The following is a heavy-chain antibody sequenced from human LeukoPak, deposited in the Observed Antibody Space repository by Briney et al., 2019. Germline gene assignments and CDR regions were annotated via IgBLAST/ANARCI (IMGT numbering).Heavy chain of an antibody. CDR3: ARERIAAAGYYYYGMDV. D-gene: IGHD6-13*01. CDR1: GFTFSSYA. J-gene: IGHJ6*02. Sequence: GGSLRLSCAASGFTFSSYAMSWVRQAPGKGLECVSAISGSGGSTYYADSVKGRFTISRDNSKNTLYLQMNSLRAEDTAVYYCARERIAAAGYYYYGMDVWGQGTTVTVSS. CDR2: ISGSGGST. V-gene: IGHV3-23*01.